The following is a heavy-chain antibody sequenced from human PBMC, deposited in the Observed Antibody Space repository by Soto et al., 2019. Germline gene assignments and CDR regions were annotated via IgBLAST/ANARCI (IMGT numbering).Heavy chain of an antibody. J-gene: IGHJ4*02. Sequence: QAQLVQSGPEVKKPGASVKVSCKTSGYNFTSYGISWVRQAPGQGLEWMGWISTDKGKTNYAQKFQGRVTMTTDTSTSTAYMALRSLRSDDTAVYYCATRSPAFDFWGEGALVTVSS. CDR3: ATRSPAFDF. CDR2: ISTDKGKT. V-gene: IGHV1-18*01. CDR1: GYNFTSYG.